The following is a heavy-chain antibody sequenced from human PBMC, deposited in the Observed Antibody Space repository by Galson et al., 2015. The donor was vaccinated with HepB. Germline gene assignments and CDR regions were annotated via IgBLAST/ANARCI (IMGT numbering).Heavy chain of an antibody. V-gene: IGHV1-69*13. D-gene: IGHD6-19*01. J-gene: IGHJ5*02. Sequence: SVKVSCKASGGTFSSYAISWVRQAPGQGLEWMGGIIPIFGTANYAQKFQGRVTITADESTSTAYMELSSLRSEDTAVYYCARDFSGWDDFKPGNNWFDPWGQGTLVIVSS. CDR3: ARDFSGWDDFKPGNNWFDP. CDR2: IIPIFGTA. CDR1: GGTFSSYA.